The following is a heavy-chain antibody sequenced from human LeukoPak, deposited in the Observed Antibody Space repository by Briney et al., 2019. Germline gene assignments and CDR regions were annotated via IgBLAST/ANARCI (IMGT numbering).Heavy chain of an antibody. J-gene: IGHJ6*03. D-gene: IGHD2-2*01. V-gene: IGHV1-8*01. Sequence: GASVKVSCKASGYTFTSYDINWVQQATGQGLEWMGWMNPNSGNTGYAQKFQGRVTMTRNTSISTAYMELSSLRSEDTAVYYCARGVIVVVPAATGNYYYYYYMDVWGKGTTVTISS. CDR2: MNPNSGNT. CDR1: GYTFTSYD. CDR3: ARGVIVVVPAATGNYYYYYYMDV.